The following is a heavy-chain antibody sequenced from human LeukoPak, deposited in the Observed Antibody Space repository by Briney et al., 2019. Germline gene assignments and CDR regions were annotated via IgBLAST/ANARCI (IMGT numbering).Heavy chain of an antibody. CDR3: AKPYYYDSSGYYYFDY. D-gene: IGHD3-22*01. J-gene: IGHJ4*02. Sequence: SVKVSCKASGGTFSSYAISWVRQAPGQGLEWMGGIIPIFGTANYAQKFQGRVTITADESTSTAYMELSSLRSEDTAVYYCAKPYYYDSSGYYYFDYWGQGTLVTVSS. CDR1: GGTFSSYA. CDR2: IIPIFGTA. V-gene: IGHV1-69*13.